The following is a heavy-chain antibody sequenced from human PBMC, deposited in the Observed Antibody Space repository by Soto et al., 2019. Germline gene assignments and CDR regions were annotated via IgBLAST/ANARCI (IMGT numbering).Heavy chain of an antibody. V-gene: IGHV3-30-3*01. Sequence: QVQLVESGGDVVQPGRSLRLSCTASGFTFSTYTMHWVRQSPCKGLEWWAFISDDGDNRYYAESVRGRFTISRDNSKNTLYLQMDSLRPEDTAVYYCARDGPIAAAGNNWFDPWGQGNLVTVSS. D-gene: IGHD6-13*01. CDR2: ISDDGDNR. CDR3: ARDGPIAAAGNNWFDP. CDR1: GFTFSTYT. J-gene: IGHJ5*02.